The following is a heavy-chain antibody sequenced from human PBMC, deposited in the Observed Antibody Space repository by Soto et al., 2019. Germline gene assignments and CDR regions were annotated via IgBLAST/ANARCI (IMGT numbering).Heavy chain of an antibody. CDR1: GFTFTSSA. Sequence: SVKVSCKASGFTFTSSAVQWVRQARGQRLEWIRWIVVGSGDTNSAQKFQERVTITRDMSTSTSYIELSSLRSEDTAVYYCAATIIAAVGTGYYYGMDVWGQGTTVTVSS. D-gene: IGHD6-13*01. J-gene: IGHJ6*02. CDR3: AATIIAAVGTGYYYGMDV. CDR2: IVVGSGDT. V-gene: IGHV1-58*01.